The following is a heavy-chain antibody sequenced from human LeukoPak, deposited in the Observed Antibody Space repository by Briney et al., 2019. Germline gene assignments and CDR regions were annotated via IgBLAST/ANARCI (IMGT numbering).Heavy chain of an antibody. Sequence: ASVKVSCKASGYTFTSYYMHWVRQAPGQGLEWMGIINPSGGSTSYAQKFQGRVTMTRDTSTSTVYMELSSLRSEDTAVYYCAREPYYDFWSGYLAEGFDYWGQGTLVTVS. D-gene: IGHD3-3*01. V-gene: IGHV1-46*01. CDR1: GYTFTSYY. CDR3: AREPYYDFWSGYLAEGFDY. J-gene: IGHJ4*02. CDR2: INPSGGST.